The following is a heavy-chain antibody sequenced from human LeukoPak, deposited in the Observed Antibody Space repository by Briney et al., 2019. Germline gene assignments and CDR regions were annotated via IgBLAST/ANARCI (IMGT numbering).Heavy chain of an antibody. J-gene: IGHJ4*02. Sequence: GGSLRLSCAASGFTVSSNYMSWVRQAPGKGLEWVSVIYSGGSTYYADSVKGRFTISRDNSKNTLYLQMNSLRAEDTAVYYCARYQLPQYYFDYRGQGTLVTVSS. D-gene: IGHD2-2*01. CDR1: GFTVSSNY. V-gene: IGHV3-66*01. CDR3: ARYQLPQYYFDY. CDR2: IYSGGST.